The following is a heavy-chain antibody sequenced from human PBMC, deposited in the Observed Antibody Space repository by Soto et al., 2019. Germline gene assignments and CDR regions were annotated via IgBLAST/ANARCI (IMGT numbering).Heavy chain of an antibody. V-gene: IGHV1-18*04. D-gene: IGHD1-26*01. CDR3: ARDAPSSWSASYYYGMDV. CDR2: ISAYNGNT. Sequence: ASVKVSCKASGYTFTSYGISWVRQAPGQGLEWMGWISAYNGNTNYAQKLQGRVTMTTDTSTSAAYMELRSLRSDDTAVYYCARDAPSSWSASYYYGMDVWGQGTTVTVSS. CDR1: GYTFTSYG. J-gene: IGHJ6*02.